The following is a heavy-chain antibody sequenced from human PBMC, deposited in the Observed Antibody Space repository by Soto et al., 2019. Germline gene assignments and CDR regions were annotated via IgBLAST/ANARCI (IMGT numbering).Heavy chain of an antibody. V-gene: IGHV3-33*01. Sequence: QVQPVESGGGVVQPGRSLRLSCAASGFTFSSYGMHWVRQAPGKGLEWVAVIWYDGSNKYYADSVKGRFTISRDNSKNTLYLQMNSLRAEDTAVYYCARDGVEKIGAFDIWGQGTMVTVSS. CDR1: GFTFSSYG. D-gene: IGHD1-1*01. J-gene: IGHJ3*02. CDR3: ARDGVEKIGAFDI. CDR2: IWYDGSNK.